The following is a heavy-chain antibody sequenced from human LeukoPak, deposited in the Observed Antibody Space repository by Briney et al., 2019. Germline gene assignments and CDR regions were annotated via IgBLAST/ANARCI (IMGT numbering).Heavy chain of an antibody. J-gene: IGHJ5*02. CDR2: ISGSGGST. CDR3: AKYLKGAMVSNWFDP. V-gene: IGHV3-23*01. Sequence: GGSLRLSCAASGFTFSSYAMSWVRQAPGKGLEWVSAISGSGGSTYYADSVNGRFTISRDNSKNTLYLQMNSLRAEDTAVYYCAKYLKGAMVSNWFDPWGQGTLVTVSS. D-gene: IGHD5-18*01. CDR1: GFTFSSYA.